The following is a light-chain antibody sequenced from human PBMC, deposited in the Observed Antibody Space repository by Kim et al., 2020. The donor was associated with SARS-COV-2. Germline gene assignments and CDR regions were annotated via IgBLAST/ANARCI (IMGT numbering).Light chain of an antibody. V-gene: IGKV3-20*01. J-gene: IGKJ1*01. CDR2: GAS. CDR1: QSASSNY. CDR3: QQYSSSPAT. Sequence: APGERAPLSCRASQSASSNYLAWYQQKPGQAPRLLIYGASSRATGIPDSFSGSGSGTDFTLTITRLEPEDFAVYYCQQYSSSPATFGQGTKVDIK.